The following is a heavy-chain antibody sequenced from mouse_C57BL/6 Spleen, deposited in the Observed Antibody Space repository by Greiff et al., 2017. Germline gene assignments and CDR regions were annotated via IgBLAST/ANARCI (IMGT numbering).Heavy chain of an antibody. Sequence: QVQLQQSGAELMQPGASVKLSCKATGYTFTGYWIEWVKQRPGHGLEWIGEILTGSGSTNYNEKFKGKATFTADTSSNTAYMQLSSLTTEDSAIYYCAKGDYFDHFDYWGQGTTLTVSS. J-gene: IGHJ2*01. V-gene: IGHV1-9*01. CDR1: GYTFTGYW. D-gene: IGHD2-4*01. CDR2: ILTGSGST. CDR3: AKGDYFDHFDY.